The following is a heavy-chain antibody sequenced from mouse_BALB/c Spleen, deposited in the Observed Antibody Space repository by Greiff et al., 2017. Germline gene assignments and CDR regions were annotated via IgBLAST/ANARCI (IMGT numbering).Heavy chain of an antibody. D-gene: IGHD2-2*01. CDR1: GYSITSGYY. J-gene: IGHJ4*01. Sequence: EVKLVESGPGLVKPSQSLSLTCSVTGYSITSGYYWNWIRQFPGNKLEWMGYISYDGSNNYNPSLKNRISITRDTSKNQFFLKLNSVTTEDTATYYCAGWFGAMDYWGQGTSVTVSS. CDR2: ISYDGSN. V-gene: IGHV3-6*02. CDR3: AGWFGAMDY.